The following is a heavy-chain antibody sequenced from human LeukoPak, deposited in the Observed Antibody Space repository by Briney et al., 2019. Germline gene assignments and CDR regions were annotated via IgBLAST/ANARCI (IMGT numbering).Heavy chain of an antibody. CDR3: ASYGDYYYYYMDV. CDR1: AFTFSDYY. Sequence: PGGSLRLSCAASAFTFSDYYMSWIRQAPGKGLEWVSYISSSGSNIYYADSVKGRFTISRDNAKNSLYLQMNSLRAEDTGVYYCASYGDYYYYYMDVWGKGTTVTVSS. CDR2: ISSSGSNI. D-gene: IGHD4-17*01. V-gene: IGHV3-11*01. J-gene: IGHJ6*03.